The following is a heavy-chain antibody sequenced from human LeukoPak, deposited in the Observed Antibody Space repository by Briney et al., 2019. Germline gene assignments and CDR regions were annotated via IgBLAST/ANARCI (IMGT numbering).Heavy chain of an antibody. V-gene: IGHV4-30-2*01. CDR2: IYHSGST. Sequence: SQTLSLTCAVSGGSISSGGYSWSWIRQPPGKGLEWIGYIYHSGSTYYNPSLKSRVTISVDRSKNQFSLKLSSVTAAGTAVYYCARNYYYDSSGWTDAFDIWGQGTMVTVSS. CDR3: ARNYYYDSSGWTDAFDI. CDR1: GGSISSGGYS. J-gene: IGHJ3*02. D-gene: IGHD3-22*01.